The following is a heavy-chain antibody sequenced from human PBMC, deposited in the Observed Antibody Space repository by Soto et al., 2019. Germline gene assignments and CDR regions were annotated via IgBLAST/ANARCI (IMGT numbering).Heavy chain of an antibody. CDR1: GFTFSSYS. CDR3: ARGKRSGSYYYYGMDV. J-gene: IGHJ6*02. V-gene: IGHV3-48*01. D-gene: IGHD3-10*01. CDR2: ISSATTTI. Sequence: GGSLRLSCAASGFTFSSYSMNWVRQAPGKGLEWVSYISSATTTIYYADSVKGRFTISRDNSKNTLYLQMNSLRAEDTAVYYCARGKRSGSYYYYGMDVWGQGTTVTVSS.